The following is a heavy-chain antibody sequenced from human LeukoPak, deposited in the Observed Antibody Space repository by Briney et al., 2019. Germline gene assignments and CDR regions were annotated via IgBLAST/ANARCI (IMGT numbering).Heavy chain of an antibody. J-gene: IGHJ4*02. D-gene: IGHD2-2*01. CDR3: ARGRMTRRYQLLPFDY. CDR1: GGTFSSYA. CDR2: IIPIFGTA. V-gene: IGHV1-69*05. Sequence: GASVKVSCKASGGTFSSYAISWVRQAPGQGLERMGGIIPIFGTANYAQKFQGRVTITTDESTSTAYMELSSLRSEDTAVYYCARGRMTRRYQLLPFDYWGQGTLVTVSS.